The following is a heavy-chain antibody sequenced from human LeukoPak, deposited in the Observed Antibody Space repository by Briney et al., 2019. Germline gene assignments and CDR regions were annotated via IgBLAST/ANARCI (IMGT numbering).Heavy chain of an antibody. V-gene: IGHV5-51*01. CDR2: IYPGDSDT. D-gene: IGHD6-19*01. CDR3: ARARRYSSGWYPTRYDAFDI. CDR1: GYSFTSYW. Sequence: GASLQISCKGSGYSFTSYWIGWVRQMPGKGLEWMGIIYPGDSDTRYSPSFQGQVTISADKSISTAYLQWSSLKASDTAMYYCARARRYSSGWYPTRYDAFDIWGQGTMVTVSS. J-gene: IGHJ3*02.